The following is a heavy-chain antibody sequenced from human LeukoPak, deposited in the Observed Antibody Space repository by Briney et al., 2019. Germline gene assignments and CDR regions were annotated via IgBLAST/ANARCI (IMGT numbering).Heavy chain of an antibody. CDR2: MSPNSGDT. Sequence: ASVTVSCKASGYTFTTHDINWVRQATGQGLEWMGWMSPNSGDTGYAQKFQGRVTMTSDSSISTAFMELSSLRSEDTAVYYCVRTPPNWGFDYWGQGTLVTVSS. CDR3: VRTPPNWGFDY. J-gene: IGHJ4*02. CDR1: GYTFTTHD. D-gene: IGHD7-27*01. V-gene: IGHV1-8*01.